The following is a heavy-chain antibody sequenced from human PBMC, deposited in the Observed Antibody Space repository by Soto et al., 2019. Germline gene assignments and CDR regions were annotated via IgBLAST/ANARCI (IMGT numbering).Heavy chain of an antibody. CDR2: IIPLSGTT. D-gene: IGHD3-3*01. CDR1: GGPFNTFA. V-gene: IGHV1-69*01. Sequence: QVQLVQSGAELRKPGSSVRVSCTSSGGPFNTFAINWVRQAPGQGLEWMGGIIPLSGTTNYAQNCQGRVTISADGTTSTVFMDLPNLRSDDTAVYFCARDSRDQSGLRFLRWFAYWGQGTLVTVSS. J-gene: IGHJ4*02. CDR3: ARDSRDQSGLRFLRWFAY.